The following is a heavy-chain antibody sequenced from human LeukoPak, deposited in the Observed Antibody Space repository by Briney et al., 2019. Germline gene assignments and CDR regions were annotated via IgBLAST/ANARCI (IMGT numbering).Heavy chain of an antibody. Sequence: SQTLSLTCAISVDSVSSNSLTRIWVRQSPSRGLEWLGRTYYRSKWYSDYAESMKSRISINADTSKNQFSRQLNSVTPQDTAVYYCARAARGNAMDVWGQGTTVTVSS. CDR1: VDSVSSNSLT. J-gene: IGHJ6*02. CDR3: ARAARGNAMDV. CDR2: TYYRSKWYS. V-gene: IGHV6-1*01.